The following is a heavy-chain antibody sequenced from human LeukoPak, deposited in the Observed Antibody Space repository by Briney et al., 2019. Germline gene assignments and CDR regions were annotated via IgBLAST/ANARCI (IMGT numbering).Heavy chain of an antibody. Sequence: SETLSLTCTVSGGAISGSPYYWGWIRQPPGKGLEWIGSTPYSGSTYYNPSLKSRVTISVDTSKNQFSLKLTSVTAADTAVYYCARAYSSGWYNDFDLWGQGTLVIVSS. J-gene: IGHJ5*02. CDR1: GGAISGSPYY. D-gene: IGHD6-19*01. V-gene: IGHV4-39*01. CDR2: TPYSGST. CDR3: ARAYSSGWYNDFDL.